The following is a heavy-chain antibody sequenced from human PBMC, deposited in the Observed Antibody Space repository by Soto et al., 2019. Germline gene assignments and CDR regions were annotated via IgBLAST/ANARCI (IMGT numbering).Heavy chain of an antibody. CDR2: IIPMLGIR. J-gene: IGHJ3*02. D-gene: IGHD2-21*01. CDR1: GGTFSTYS. Sequence: QVQLVQSGAEVKKPGSSVKVSCKDSGGTFSTYSMFWVRQAPGQGLEWMGRIIPMLGIRNYAQRFQDRVTITADKSTATAHMELSSLSSEDTDLYYCTIGSWSGEVFDIWGQGTMVTVSS. CDR3: TIGSWSGEVFDI. V-gene: IGHV1-69*02.